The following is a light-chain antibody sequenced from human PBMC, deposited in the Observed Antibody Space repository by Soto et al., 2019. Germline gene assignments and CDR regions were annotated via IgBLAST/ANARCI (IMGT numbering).Light chain of an antibody. CDR2: GAS. Sequence: EIVMTQSPATLAASPGERVTLFCGASQTVSTILVVYQQKRGQAPRLLIYGASTRASDFTARLNGSGYGTEFTITISSLQSEDFGVYYCQQYYYRPSYTFGQGTRLEIK. J-gene: IGKJ5*01. V-gene: IGKV3-15*01. CDR3: QQYYYRPSYT. CDR1: QTVSTI.